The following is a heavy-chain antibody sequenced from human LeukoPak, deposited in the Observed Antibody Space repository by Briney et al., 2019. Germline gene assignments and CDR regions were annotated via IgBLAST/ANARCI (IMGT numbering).Heavy chain of an antibody. D-gene: IGHD5-24*01. CDR1: GFTFSSYG. J-gene: IGHJ6*03. CDR3: ARVSGDGYNTYYYYMDV. V-gene: IGHV3-33*01. CDR2: IWYDGSNK. Sequence: TGGSLRLSCAASGFTFSSYGMHWVRQAPGKGLEWVAVIWYDGSNKYYADSVKGRFTISRDNSKNTLYLQMNSLRAEDTAVYYCARVSGDGYNTYYYYMDVWGKGTTDTVSS.